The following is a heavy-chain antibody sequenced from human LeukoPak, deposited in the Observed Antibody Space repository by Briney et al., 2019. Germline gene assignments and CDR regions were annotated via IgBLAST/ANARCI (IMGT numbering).Heavy chain of an antibody. V-gene: IGHV6-1*01. D-gene: IGHD3-3*02. Sequence: SQTLSLTCAISGDSVSSNSAAWNCIRQSPSRGLEWLGRTYYRSKWYNDYVVSVKSRITINPHTSKNQFSLQLNSVPPEDTAMYYCARGVLASGGLFDYWGQGTLVTVSS. CDR3: ARGVLASGGLFDY. CDR1: GDSVSSNSAA. J-gene: IGHJ4*02. CDR2: TYYRSKWYN.